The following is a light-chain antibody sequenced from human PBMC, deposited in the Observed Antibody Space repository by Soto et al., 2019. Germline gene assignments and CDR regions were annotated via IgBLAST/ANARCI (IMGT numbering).Light chain of an antibody. V-gene: IGLV2-14*01. CDR1: SSDVGGNKY. CDR2: DVS. J-gene: IGLJ1*01. Sequence: QSVLTQPASVYGSPGQSITISCTGSSSDVGGNKYVSWYQQYPGKAPKLMICDVSNRPSGVSNRFSGSKSGNTASLTISGLQAEDEADYYCSAFTDTTYVFGTGTKVTVL. CDR3: SAFTDTTYV.